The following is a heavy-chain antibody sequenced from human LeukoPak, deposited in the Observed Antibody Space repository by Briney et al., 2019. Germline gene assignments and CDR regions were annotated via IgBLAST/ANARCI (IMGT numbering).Heavy chain of an antibody. V-gene: IGHV3-30*18. J-gene: IGHJ6*03. D-gene: IGHD1-26*01. CDR2: ISYDGSNK. Sequence: GGSLRLSCAASGFTFSSYGMHWVRQAPGKGLEWAAVISYDGSNKYYTDSVKGRFTISRDNSKNTLYLQMNSLRAEDTAVYYCAKGRGWEASYYYYYMDVWGKGTTVTISS. CDR1: GFTFSSYG. CDR3: AKGRGWEASYYYYYMDV.